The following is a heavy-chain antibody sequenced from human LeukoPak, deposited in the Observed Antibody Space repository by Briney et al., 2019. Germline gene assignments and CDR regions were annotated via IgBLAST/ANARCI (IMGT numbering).Heavy chain of an antibody. CDR2: ISSNGGST. CDR1: GFTFSSYA. CDR3: ARGGIITSYAFEI. V-gene: IGHV3-64*01. D-gene: IGHD1-26*01. J-gene: IGHJ3*02. Sequence: GGSLRLSCAASGFTFSSYAMHWVRQAPGKGLEYVSAISSNGGSTYYANSVKGRFTISRDNSKNTLYLQMGSLRAEDMAVYYCARGGIITSYAFEIWGQGTMVTVSS.